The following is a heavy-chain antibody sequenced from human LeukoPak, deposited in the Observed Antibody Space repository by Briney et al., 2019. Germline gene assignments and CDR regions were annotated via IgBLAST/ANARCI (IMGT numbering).Heavy chain of an antibody. D-gene: IGHD1-26*01. J-gene: IGHJ4*02. CDR2: ISSSSSTI. CDR1: GFTFSSYS. CDR3: ARDSHLGGFDY. Sequence: GGSLRLSCAASGFTFSSYSMNWVRKAPGKGMEWVSYISSSSSTIYYADSVKGRFTISRDNAKNSLYLQMNSLRAEDTAVYYCARDSHLGGFDYWGQGTLVTVSS. V-gene: IGHV3-48*04.